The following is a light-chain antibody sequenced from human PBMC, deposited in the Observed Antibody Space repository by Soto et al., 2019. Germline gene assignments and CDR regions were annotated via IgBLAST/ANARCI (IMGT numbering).Light chain of an antibody. Sequence: DIQMTQSPSTLSASVGDSVTITCRASQDISTWLAWYQQRPGKAPHLLIYDASRLQSGVPPRFSGSGSGTEFTLTVSSLQPDDFATYYCQHRVFGPGTKVDIK. V-gene: IGKV1-5*01. J-gene: IGKJ3*01. CDR2: DAS. CDR3: QHRV. CDR1: QDISTW.